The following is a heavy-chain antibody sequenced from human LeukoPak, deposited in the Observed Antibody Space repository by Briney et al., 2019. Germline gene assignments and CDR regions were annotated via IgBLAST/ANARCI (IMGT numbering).Heavy chain of an antibody. CDR2: IIPIFGTA. J-gene: IGHJ6*02. V-gene: IGHV1-69*13. Sequence: SVKVSCKASGGTFSSYAISWVRQAPGQGLEWMGGIIPIFGTANYAQKFQGRVTITADESTSTAYMELRSLRSDDTAVYYCARDTTVTRTSYYYYGMDVWGQGTTVTVSS. CDR3: ARDTTVTRTSYYYYGMDV. CDR1: GGTFSSYA. D-gene: IGHD4-17*01.